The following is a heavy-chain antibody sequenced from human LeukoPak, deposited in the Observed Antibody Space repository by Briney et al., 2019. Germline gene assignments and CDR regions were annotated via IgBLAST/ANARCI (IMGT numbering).Heavy chain of an antibody. V-gene: IGHV4-31*03. Sequence: PSETLSLTCTVSGGSISSGGYYWSWIRQHPGKGLEWIGYIYYSGSTYYNPSLKSRVTISVDTSKNQFSLKLSSVTAADTAVYYCATVARDGDYELGADYWGQGTLVTVSS. CDR3: ATVARDGDYELGADY. CDR1: GGSISSGGYY. J-gene: IGHJ4*02. D-gene: IGHD4-17*01. CDR2: IYYSGST.